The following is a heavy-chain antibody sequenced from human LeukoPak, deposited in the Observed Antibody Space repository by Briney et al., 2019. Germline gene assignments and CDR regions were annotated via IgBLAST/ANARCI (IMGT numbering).Heavy chain of an antibody. CDR1: GFTFSSYG. CDR3: ARYRGGYSSSSPYYYYGMDV. D-gene: IGHD6-6*01. Sequence: GGSLRPSCAASGFTFSSYGMHWVRQAPGKGLEWVAVIWYDGSNKYYADSVKGRFTISRDNSKNTLYLQMNSLRAEDTAVYYCARYRGGYSSSSPYYYYGMDVWAKGPRSPSP. CDR2: IWYDGSNK. V-gene: IGHV3-33*01. J-gene: IGHJ6*02.